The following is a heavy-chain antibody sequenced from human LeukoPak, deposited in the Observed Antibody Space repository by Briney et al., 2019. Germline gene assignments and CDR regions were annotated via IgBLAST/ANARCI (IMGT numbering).Heavy chain of an antibody. J-gene: IGHJ4*02. Sequence: SETLSLTCTVSGGSISSSSYYWGWIRQPPGKGLEWIGSIYYSGSTYYNPSLKSRVTISVDTSKNQFSLKLSSVTAADTAVHYCASDSSGWYYFDYWGQGTLVTVSS. D-gene: IGHD6-19*01. V-gene: IGHV4-39*01. CDR1: GGSISSSSYY. CDR3: ASDSSGWYYFDY. CDR2: IYYSGST.